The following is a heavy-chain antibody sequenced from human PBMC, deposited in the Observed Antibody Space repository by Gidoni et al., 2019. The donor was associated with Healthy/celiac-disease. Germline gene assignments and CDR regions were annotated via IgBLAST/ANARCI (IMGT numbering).Heavy chain of an antibody. D-gene: IGHD2-15*01. CDR2: FDPEDGET. V-gene: IGHV1-24*01. Sequence: QVQLVQSGAEVKKPGASVKVSCKVSGYTLTELSMHWVRQAPGKGLEWMGGFDPEDGETSYAQKFQGRVTMTEDTSTDTAYMELSSLRSEDTAVYYCATGPYCSGGSCYSIRPLHYWGQGTLVTVSS. CDR1: GYTLTELS. CDR3: ATGPYCSGGSCYSIRPLHY. J-gene: IGHJ4*02.